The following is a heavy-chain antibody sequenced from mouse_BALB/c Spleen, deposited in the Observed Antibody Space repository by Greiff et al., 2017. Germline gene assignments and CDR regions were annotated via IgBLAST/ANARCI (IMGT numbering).Heavy chain of an antibody. V-gene: IGHV1-5*01. D-gene: IGHD1-1*01. Sequence: EVQLQQSGTVLARPGASVKMSCKASGYSFTSYWMHWVKQRPGQGLEWIGAIYPGNSDTSYNQKFKGKAKLTAVTSASTAYMELSSLTNEDSAVYYCTREGVTTVVATVYYAMDYWGQGTSVTVSS. CDR2: IYPGNSDT. CDR1: GYSFTSYW. J-gene: IGHJ4*01. CDR3: TREGVTTVVATVYYAMDY.